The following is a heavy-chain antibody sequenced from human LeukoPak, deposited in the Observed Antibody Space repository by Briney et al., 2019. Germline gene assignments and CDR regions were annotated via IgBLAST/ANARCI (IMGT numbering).Heavy chain of an antibody. V-gene: IGHV3-30*18. CDR2: ISYDGSNK. CDR1: GFTFSSYG. J-gene: IGHJ4*02. Sequence: GGSLRLSCAASGFTFSSYGMHWVRQAPGKGLEWVALISYDGSNKYYADSVKGRFTISRDNSKNTLYLQMNSLRAEDPAVYYSPKDMGYCSSTSCPLDYLVEGSLVSV. D-gene: IGHD2-2*01. CDR3: PKDMGYCSSTSCPLDY.